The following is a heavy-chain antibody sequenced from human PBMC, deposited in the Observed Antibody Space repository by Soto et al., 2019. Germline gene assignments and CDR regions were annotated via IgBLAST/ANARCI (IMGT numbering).Heavy chain of an antibody. D-gene: IGHD1-26*01. Sequence: QIQLVQSGAEVKKPGASVKVSCKASGYTFTNYAISWVRQAPGQGLEWMGWISAYNGNTNYAQKLQGRVTMTTDTSTNTAHMELRSRRSDDTAVYYCARDVGWFDPWGQGTLVTVSS. CDR2: ISAYNGNT. CDR1: GYTFTNYA. J-gene: IGHJ5*02. V-gene: IGHV1-18*01. CDR3: ARDVGWFDP.